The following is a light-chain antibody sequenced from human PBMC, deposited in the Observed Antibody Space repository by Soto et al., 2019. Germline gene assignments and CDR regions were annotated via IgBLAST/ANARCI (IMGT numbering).Light chain of an antibody. J-gene: IGLJ2*01. Sequence: SYELTQPPSVSVSPGQIASITCSGDKLGDKFVCWYQQKPGQSPVMVIYQDGKRPSGIPERFSGSNSGTTATLAISGTQAMDEADYYCQACDTSTAVFGGGTKLTVL. V-gene: IGLV3-1*01. CDR1: KLGDKF. CDR2: QDG. CDR3: QACDTSTAV.